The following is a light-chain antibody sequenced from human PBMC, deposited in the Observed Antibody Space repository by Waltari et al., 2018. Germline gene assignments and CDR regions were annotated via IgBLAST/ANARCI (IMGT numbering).Light chain of an antibody. CDR2: AAS. CDR1: QSVSTK. J-gene: IGKJ2*01. Sequence: EIVMTQSPATLSVSPGERATLSCRASQSVSTKLAWYQQKPGQAPGLLIYAASTRATGIPARFSGSGSGTEFTLTISSLQSEDFAVYYCQQYNSWPPYTFGQGTKLEIK. V-gene: IGKV3-15*01. CDR3: QQYNSWPPYT.